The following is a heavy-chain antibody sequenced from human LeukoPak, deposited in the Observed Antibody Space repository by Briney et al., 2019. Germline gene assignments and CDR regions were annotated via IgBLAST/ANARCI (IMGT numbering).Heavy chain of an antibody. V-gene: IGHV3-23*01. CDR2: ISGSGGST. CDR3: AKPVVAANRFGYFDY. Sequence: GGSLRLSCAASGFTFSSYAMSWVRQAPGKGLEWVSAISGSGGSTYYADSVKGRFTISRDNSKNTLYLQMNSLRAEDTAVYYCAKPVVAANRFGYFDYWGQGTLVTVSS. CDR1: GFTFSSYA. J-gene: IGHJ4*02. D-gene: IGHD2-15*01.